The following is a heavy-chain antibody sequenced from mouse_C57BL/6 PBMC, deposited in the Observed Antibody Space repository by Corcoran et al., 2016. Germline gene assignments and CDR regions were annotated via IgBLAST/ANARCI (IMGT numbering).Heavy chain of an antibody. D-gene: IGHD2-4*01. CDR2: IYPRSGNT. CDR1: GYTFTSYG. V-gene: IGHV1-81*01. CDR3: ARFSYDYDRFAY. J-gene: IGHJ3*01. Sequence: QVQLQQSGAELARPGASVKLSCKASGYTFTSYGISWVKQRTGQGLEWIGEIYPRSGNTYYNEKFKGKATLTADKSSSTAYMELRSLTSEDSAVYFCARFSYDYDRFAYWGQGTLVTVSA.